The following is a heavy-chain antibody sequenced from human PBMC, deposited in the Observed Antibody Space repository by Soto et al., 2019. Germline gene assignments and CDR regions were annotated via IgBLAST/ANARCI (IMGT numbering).Heavy chain of an antibody. CDR1: GGSISSYY. V-gene: IGHV4-59*01. D-gene: IGHD1-1*01. Sequence: SETLSLTCTVSGGSISSYYWSWIRQPPGKGLEWIGYIYYSGSTNYNPSLKSRVTISVDTSKNQFSLKLSSMTAADTAVYYCASNILWGTGIDYYYGMDVWGQGTTVTVSS. CDR2: IYYSGST. J-gene: IGHJ6*02. CDR3: ASNILWGTGIDYYYGMDV.